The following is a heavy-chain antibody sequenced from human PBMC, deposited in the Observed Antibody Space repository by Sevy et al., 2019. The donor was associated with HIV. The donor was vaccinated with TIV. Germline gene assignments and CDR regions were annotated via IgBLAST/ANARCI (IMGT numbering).Heavy chain of an antibody. D-gene: IGHD2-21*01. CDR2: LQYDGSNK. V-gene: IGHV3-30*02. CDR1: GFSYSSYG. Sequence: GGSLRLSCAASGFSYSSYGMHWVRQAPGKGLEWVAYLQYDGSNKDYADSVKGGFIISRDNSKNTLDLQMNSLRVEDTAVYYCGKEGGGEGGDHWGQGTLVTVSS. CDR3: GKEGGGEGGDH. J-gene: IGHJ4*02.